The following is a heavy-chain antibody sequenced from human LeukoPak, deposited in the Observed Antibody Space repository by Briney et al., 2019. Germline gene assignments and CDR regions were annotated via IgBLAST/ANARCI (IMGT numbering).Heavy chain of an antibody. CDR2: ISSSSSYM. CDR3: ARGLGWLQTPDY. J-gene: IGHJ4*02. CDR1: GFTFSSYS. Sequence: GGSLRLSCAASGFTFSSYSMNWVRQAPGKGLEWVSSISSSSSYMYYADSVKGRFTISRDNAKNSLYLQMNSLRAEDTAVYYCARGLGWLQTPDYWGQGTLVTVSS. V-gene: IGHV3-21*01. D-gene: IGHD5-24*01.